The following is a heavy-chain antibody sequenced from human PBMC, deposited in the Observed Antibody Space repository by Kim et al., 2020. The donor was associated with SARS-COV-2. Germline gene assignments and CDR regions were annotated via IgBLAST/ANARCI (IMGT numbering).Heavy chain of an antibody. CDR2: INPNSGGT. D-gene: IGHD3-10*01. CDR1: GYTFTGYY. CDR3: ARDLIQWFGELLSSYGMDV. Sequence: ASVKVSCKASGYTFTGYYMHWVRQAPGQGLEWMGWINPNSGGTNYAQKFQGRVTMTRYTSISTAYMELSRLRSDDTAVYYCARDLIQWFGELLSSYGMDVWGQGTTVTVSS. J-gene: IGHJ6*02. V-gene: IGHV1-2*02.